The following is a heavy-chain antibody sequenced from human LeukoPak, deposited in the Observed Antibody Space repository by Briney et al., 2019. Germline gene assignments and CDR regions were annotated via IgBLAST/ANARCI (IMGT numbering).Heavy chain of an antibody. J-gene: IGHJ6*03. D-gene: IGHD6-13*01. CDR2: ISSSSSYI. V-gene: IGHV3-21*01. CDR3: ARPRSSWYPQGMDV. Sequence: TGGSLRLSCAASGFTFSDYCMNWVRQAPGKGLEWVSSISSSSSYIYYADSVKGRFTISRDNAKNSLYLQMNSLRAGDTAVYYCARPRSSWYPQGMDVWGKGTTVTVSS. CDR1: GFTFSDYC.